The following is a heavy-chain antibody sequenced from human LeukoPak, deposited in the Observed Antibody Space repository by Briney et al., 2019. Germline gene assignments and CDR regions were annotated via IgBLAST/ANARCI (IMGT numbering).Heavy chain of an antibody. Sequence: TGGSLRLSCAASGFTFSSDAMSWVRQAPGTGLEWVSAISGSGGSTYYADSVKGRFTISRDNSKNTLYLQMNSLRAEDTAVYYCAKDQGLIVVVPAAIDYWGQGSLVTVSS. J-gene: IGHJ4*02. V-gene: IGHV3-23*01. D-gene: IGHD2-2*01. CDR2: ISGSGGST. CDR1: GFTFSSDA. CDR3: AKDQGLIVVVPAAIDY.